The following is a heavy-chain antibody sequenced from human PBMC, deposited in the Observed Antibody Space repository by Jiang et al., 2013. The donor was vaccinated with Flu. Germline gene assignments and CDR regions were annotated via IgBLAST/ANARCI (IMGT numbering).Heavy chain of an antibody. CDR2: IYYSGST. J-gene: IGHJ5*02. CDR1: GGSISSSSYY. Sequence: GSGLVKPSETLSLTCTVSGGSISSSSYYWGWIRQPPGKGLEWIGSIYYSGSTYYNPSLKSRVTISVDTSKNQFSLKLSSVTAADTAVYYCARHRRGFWSGYSRYWFDPWGQGTLVTVSS. V-gene: IGHV4-39*01. CDR3: ARHRRGFWSGYSRYWFDP. D-gene: IGHD3-3*01.